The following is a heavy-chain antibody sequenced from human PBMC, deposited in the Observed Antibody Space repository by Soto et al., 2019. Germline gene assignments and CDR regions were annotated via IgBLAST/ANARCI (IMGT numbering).Heavy chain of an antibody. CDR2: IYYSGST. CDR3: ARHGGVELELPYYFDY. D-gene: IGHD1-7*01. J-gene: IGHJ4*02. CDR1: GGSIRSYY. Sequence: SXTPSLTGTVSGGSIRSYYWSWIRQPPVKGLEWIGYIYYSGSTNYNPSLKSRVTISVDTSKNQFSLKLSSVTAADTAVYYCARHGGVELELPYYFDYWGQGTLVTVSS. V-gene: IGHV4-59*08.